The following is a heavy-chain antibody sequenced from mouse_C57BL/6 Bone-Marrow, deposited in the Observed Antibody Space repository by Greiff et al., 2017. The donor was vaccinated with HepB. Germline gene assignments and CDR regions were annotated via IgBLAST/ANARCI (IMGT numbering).Heavy chain of an antibody. CDR1: GYTFTDYE. J-gene: IGHJ3*01. CDR3: TGGYGYPWFAY. D-gene: IGHD2-2*01. CDR2: IDPETGGT. Sequence: QVQLQQSGAELVRPGASVTLSCKASGYTFTDYEMHWVKQTPVHGLEWIGAIDPETGGTAYNQKFKGKAILTADKSSSTAYMELRSLTSEDSAVYYCTGGYGYPWFAYWGQGTLVTVSA. V-gene: IGHV1-15*01.